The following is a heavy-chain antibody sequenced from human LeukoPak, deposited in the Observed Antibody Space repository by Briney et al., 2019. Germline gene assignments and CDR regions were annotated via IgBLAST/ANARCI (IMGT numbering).Heavy chain of an antibody. CDR2: IYYSGST. D-gene: IGHD5-12*01. CDR3: ARDHTGYDRLDY. Sequence: SETLSLTCTVSGGSISSYYWSWIRQPPGKGLEWIGYIYYSGSTNYNPSLKSRVTISVDTSKNQFFLRLSSVTAADTAVYYCARDHTGYDRLDYWGQGTLVTVSS. V-gene: IGHV4-59*12. J-gene: IGHJ4*02. CDR1: GGSISSYY.